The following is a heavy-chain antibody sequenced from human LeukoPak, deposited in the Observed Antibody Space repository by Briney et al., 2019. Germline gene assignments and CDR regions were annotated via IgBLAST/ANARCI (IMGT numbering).Heavy chain of an antibody. CDR2: IRLDGSNK. J-gene: IGHJ4*02. Sequence: GGSLRLSCAASGFTFSSYGMHGVRQAPGKGLEWVAFIRLDGSNKYYADSVRGRFTISRDNSKNTPYLQMNSLRAEDTALYYCAKPHFDYWGQGTLVTVSS. CDR3: AKPHFDY. V-gene: IGHV3-30*02. CDR1: GFTFSSYG.